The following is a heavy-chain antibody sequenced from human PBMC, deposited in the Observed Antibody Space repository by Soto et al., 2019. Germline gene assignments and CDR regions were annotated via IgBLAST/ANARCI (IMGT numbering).Heavy chain of an antibody. D-gene: IGHD1-26*01. CDR1: GFSFSNAW. Sequence: EVQLVESGGGLVQPGGSLRLSCAASGFSFSNAWMNWVRQAPGRGLEWVGRIKRKTDGGTIDYAAAVKDRFIISRDDSKNMLYLQMSSLQTDDTAVYFCTTWGGTPDLDCWGQGTLVTVSS. J-gene: IGHJ4*02. V-gene: IGHV3-15*07. CDR2: IKRKTDGGTI. CDR3: TTWGGTPDLDC.